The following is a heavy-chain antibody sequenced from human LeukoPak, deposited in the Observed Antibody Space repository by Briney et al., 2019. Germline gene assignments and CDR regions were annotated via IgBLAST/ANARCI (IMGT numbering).Heavy chain of an antibody. CDR2: IYTSGNT. D-gene: IGHD6-13*01. V-gene: IGHV4-4*07. CDR3: ARVTSSRYFDD. J-gene: IGHJ4*02. CDR1: GGSISGYY. Sequence: SETLSLTCTVSGGSISGYYWSWIRQPAGKGLEWIGRIYTSGNTNYNPSLKSRVTMSVDTSNNQFSLKLNSVSAADTAVYYCARVTSSRYFDDWGQGTLVTVSS.